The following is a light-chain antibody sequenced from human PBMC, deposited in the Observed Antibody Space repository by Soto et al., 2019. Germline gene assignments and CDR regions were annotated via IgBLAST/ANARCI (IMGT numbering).Light chain of an antibody. CDR3: SSYASSSTWV. Sequence: QSALTQPASVSGSPGQSITLSCTGTSSDVGDYNYVSWYQQHPGKAPRLIIYEVSYRPSGVSNRFSGSKSGNTAYLTISGLQAEDEADYYCSSYASSSTWVFGGGTQLTVL. CDR1: SSDVGDYNY. J-gene: IGLJ3*02. V-gene: IGLV2-14*01. CDR2: EVS.